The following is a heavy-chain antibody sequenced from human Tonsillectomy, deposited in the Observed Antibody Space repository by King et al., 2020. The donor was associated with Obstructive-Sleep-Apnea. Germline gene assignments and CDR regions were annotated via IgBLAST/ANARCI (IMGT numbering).Heavy chain of an antibody. Sequence: QVQLVESGAEVKKPGASVKVSCKASGYTFTSYDISWVRQAPGQGLEWMGWVSTYNANTNYAQNLQGRVTMTTDTSTSTSYMELRSLRSDDTAVYYCARVSGLRYQLLSYYYYGMDVWGQGTTVTVSS. CDR2: VSTYNANT. CDR1: GYTFTSYD. CDR3: ARVSGLRYQLLSYYYYGMDV. D-gene: IGHD2-2*01. V-gene: IGHV1-18*01. J-gene: IGHJ6*02.